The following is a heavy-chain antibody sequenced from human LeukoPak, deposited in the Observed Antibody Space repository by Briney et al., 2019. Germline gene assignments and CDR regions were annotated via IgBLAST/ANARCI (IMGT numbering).Heavy chain of an antibody. CDR1: GGSFSGYY. CDR3: ARHWRTYYYGSGSEGGYFDY. Sequence: PSETLSLTCAVYGGSFSGYYWSWIRRPPGKGLEWIGEINHSGSTNYNPSLKSRVTISVDTSKNQFSLKLSSVTAADTAVYYRARHWRTYYYGSGSEGGYFDYWGQGTLVTVSS. D-gene: IGHD3-10*01. CDR2: INHSGST. V-gene: IGHV4-34*01. J-gene: IGHJ4*02.